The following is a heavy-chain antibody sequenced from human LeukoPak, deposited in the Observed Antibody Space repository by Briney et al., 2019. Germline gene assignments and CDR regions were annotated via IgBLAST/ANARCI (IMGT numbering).Heavy chain of an antibody. V-gene: IGHV3-30-3*01. CDR3: ARDPVGIQLWTYFDY. CDR2: ISYDGSNK. CDR1: GFTFNSYA. J-gene: IGHJ4*02. D-gene: IGHD5-18*01. Sequence: GGSLRLSCAASGFTFNSYALHWVRQAPGKGLEWVAVISYDGSNKYYADSVKGRFTISRDNSKNTLYLQMNSLRAEDTAGYYCARDPVGIQLWTYFDYWGQGTLVTVSS.